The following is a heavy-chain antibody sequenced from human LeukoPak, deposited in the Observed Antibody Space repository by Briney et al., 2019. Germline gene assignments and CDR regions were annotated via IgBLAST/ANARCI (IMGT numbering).Heavy chain of an antibody. CDR3: ASTASVVAATPDASDI. V-gene: IGHV4-31*03. CDR1: GGSISSGGYY. J-gene: IGHJ3*02. CDR2: IYYSGST. D-gene: IGHD2-15*01. Sequence: SETLSLTCTVSGGSISSGGYYWSWICQHPGKGLEWIGYIYYSGSTYYNPSLKSRVTISVDTSKNQFSLKLSSVTAADTAVYYCASTASVVAATPDASDIWGQGTMVTVSS.